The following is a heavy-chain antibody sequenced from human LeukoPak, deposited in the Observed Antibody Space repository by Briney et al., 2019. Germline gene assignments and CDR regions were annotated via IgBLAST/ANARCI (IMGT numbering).Heavy chain of an antibody. CDR1: GFTFSSYA. CDR3: AKATIAAAGVFDY. D-gene: IGHD6-13*01. Sequence: GGSLRLSCAASGFTFSSYAMHWVRQAPGKGLEWVAVISYDGSNKYYADSVKGRFTISRDNSKNTLYLQMNSLRAEDTAVYYCAKATIAAAGVFDYWGQGTLVTVSS. V-gene: IGHV3-30*04. CDR2: ISYDGSNK. J-gene: IGHJ4*02.